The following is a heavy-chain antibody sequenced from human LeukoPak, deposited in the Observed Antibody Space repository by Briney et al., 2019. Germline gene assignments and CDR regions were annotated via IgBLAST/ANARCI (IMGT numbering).Heavy chain of an antibody. CDR1: GGTFSSYA. Sequence: SVKVSCKASGGTFSSYAISWVRQAPGQGLEWMGRIIPILGIANYAQKFQGRVTITADKSTSTAYMELSSLRPEDTAVYYCARALRARGVDYYYYGMDVWGQGTTVTVSS. CDR2: IIPILGIA. V-gene: IGHV1-69*04. D-gene: IGHD2-15*01. CDR3: ARALRARGVDYYYYGMDV. J-gene: IGHJ6*02.